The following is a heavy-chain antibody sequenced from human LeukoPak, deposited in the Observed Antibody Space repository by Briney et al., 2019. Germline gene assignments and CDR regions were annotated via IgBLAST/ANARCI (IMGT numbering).Heavy chain of an antibody. J-gene: IGHJ4*02. D-gene: IGHD2-15*01. Sequence: SETLSLTCIVSGGSISSSSYYWGWIRQPPGKGLEWIGSIYYSGSTYYNPSLKSRVTISVDTSKNQFSLKLSSVTAADTAVYYCARLVLAGYFDYWGQGTLVTVSS. V-gene: IGHV4-39*01. CDR1: GGSISSSSYY. CDR2: IYYSGST. CDR3: ARLVLAGYFDY.